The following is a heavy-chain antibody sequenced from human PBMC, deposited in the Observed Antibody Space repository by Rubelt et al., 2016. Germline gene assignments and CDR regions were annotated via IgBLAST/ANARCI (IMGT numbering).Heavy chain of an antibody. D-gene: IGHD3-3*01. Sequence: QLQLQESGLGLVKPSDTLSLTCTVSGGSISSSSYYWGWIRQPPGKGLEWIGSIYYSGSTYYNPSLKSRVTISVDTSKNQVSLKVGSVTAADTAGYYCARIRRITIFGVVKQWFDPWGQGTLVTVSS. V-gene: IGHV4-39*07. CDR1: GGSISSSSYY. CDR2: IYYSGST. CDR3: ARIRRITIFGVVKQWFDP. J-gene: IGHJ5*02.